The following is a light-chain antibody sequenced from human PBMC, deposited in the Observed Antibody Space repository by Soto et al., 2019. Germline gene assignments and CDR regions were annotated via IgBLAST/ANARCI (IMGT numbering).Light chain of an antibody. Sequence: QSALTQPASVSGSPGQSITISCTGTSTDVNTYNYVSWYQQHPGKAPKLLVYEVRNRPSGVSNRFSGSKSGNTASLTISGLQTEDEADYYCISHTRSGTPLEIGGGTKLTVL. CDR1: STDVNTYNY. CDR3: ISHTRSGTPLE. J-gene: IGLJ2*01. V-gene: IGLV2-14*01. CDR2: EVR.